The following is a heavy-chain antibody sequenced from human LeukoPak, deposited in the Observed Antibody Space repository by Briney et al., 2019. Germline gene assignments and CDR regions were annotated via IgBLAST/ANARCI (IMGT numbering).Heavy chain of an antibody. CDR1: GDSISNYY. D-gene: IGHD3-10*01. J-gene: IGHJ5*02. CDR3: ARAMVRAPRFDP. Sequence: SETLSLTCTVSGDSISNYYWSWIRQPAGKGLEWIGRIYTSGSTNYNPSLKSRVTMSVDTSKNQFSLKLSSVTAADTAVYYCARAMVRAPRFDPWGQGTLVTVSS. CDR2: IYTSGST. V-gene: IGHV4-4*07.